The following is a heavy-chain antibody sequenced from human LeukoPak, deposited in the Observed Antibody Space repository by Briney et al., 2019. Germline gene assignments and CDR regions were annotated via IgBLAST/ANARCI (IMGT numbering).Heavy chain of an antibody. CDR2: ISSSGSTI. D-gene: IGHD3-10*01. CDR3: ARGRKYGSGSTGNYYYYYMDV. J-gene: IGHJ6*03. CDR1: GFTFSSYE. Sequence: GGSLRLSCAASGFTFSSYEMNWVRQAPGKGLEWVSYISSSGSTIYYADSVKGRFTISRDNAKNSLYLQMNSLRAEDTAVYYCARGRKYGSGSTGNYYYYYMDVWGKGTTVTVSS. V-gene: IGHV3-48*03.